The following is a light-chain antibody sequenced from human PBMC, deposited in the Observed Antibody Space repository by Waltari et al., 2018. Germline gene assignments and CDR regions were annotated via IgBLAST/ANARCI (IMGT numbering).Light chain of an antibody. CDR2: DAS. Sequence: EIVLTQSPATLSLSPGEKATPPCRASQSISKYLAWYQPKPGQAPRLLIYDASNRPTDIPARFSGSGSGTDFTLTISSLEPEDFAVYYCQQRSSWPFMYTFGQGTKLEIK. CDR1: QSISKY. J-gene: IGKJ2*01. V-gene: IGKV3-11*01. CDR3: QQRSSWPFMYT.